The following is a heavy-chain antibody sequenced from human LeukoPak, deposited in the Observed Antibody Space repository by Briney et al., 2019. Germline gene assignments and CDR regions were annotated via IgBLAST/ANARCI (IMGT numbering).Heavy chain of an antibody. Sequence: ASVKVSCKASGYSLINYDIHWVRQAAGQGLEWMGWMNPNSGNTGYTQKFQGRVTMTRDTSVSTAYMELSSLRYEDTAIYYCARAHSRENMPTANTGCWFDPWGQGTLVTVSS. CDR2: MNPNSGNT. CDR1: GYSLINYD. V-gene: IGHV1-8*01. D-gene: IGHD5-18*01. CDR3: ARAHSRENMPTANTGCWFDP. J-gene: IGHJ5*02.